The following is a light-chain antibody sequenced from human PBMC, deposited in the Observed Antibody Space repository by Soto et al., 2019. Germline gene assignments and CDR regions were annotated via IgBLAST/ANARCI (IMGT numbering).Light chain of an antibody. CDR3: QQLNNYPYST. CDR1: QGISRY. Sequence: DIQLTQSPSFLSASVGDRVIITCRASQGISRYLVWYQQKLGEAPKLLIYATSTLQSGVPSRFSGSGSGTEFTLTISSLQPEDFATYYCQQLNNYPYSTFGPGTKLDIK. CDR2: ATS. J-gene: IGKJ3*01. V-gene: IGKV1-9*01.